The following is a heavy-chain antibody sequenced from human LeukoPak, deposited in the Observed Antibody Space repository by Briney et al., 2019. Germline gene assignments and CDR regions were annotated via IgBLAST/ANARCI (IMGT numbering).Heavy chain of an antibody. J-gene: IGHJ4*02. CDR1: GFTFSSYA. CDR2: ISYDGSNK. V-gene: IGHV3-30-3*01. Sequence: GRSLRLSCAASGFTFSSYAMHWVRLAPGKGLEWVAVISYDGSNKYYADSVKGRFTISRDNSKNTLYLQMNNLRAEDTAVYYCAKGPQGKWLQSIPFDYWGQGTLVTVSS. D-gene: IGHD5-24*01. CDR3: AKGPQGKWLQSIPFDY.